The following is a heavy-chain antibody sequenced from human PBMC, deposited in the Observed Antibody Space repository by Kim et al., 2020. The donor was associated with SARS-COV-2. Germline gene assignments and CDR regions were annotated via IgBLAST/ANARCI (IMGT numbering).Heavy chain of an antibody. Sequence: GGSLRLSCAASGFTFSSYGMHWVRQAPGKGLEWVAFISYDGSNKYYADSVKGRFTISRDNSKNTLYLQMNSLRAEDTAVYYCARDMAGAGYYYYYGMDVWGQGPTVTVSS. CDR3: ARDMAGAGYYYYYGMDV. V-gene: IGHV3-33*05. J-gene: IGHJ6*02. D-gene: IGHD3-10*01. CDR1: GFTFSSYG. CDR2: ISYDGSNK.